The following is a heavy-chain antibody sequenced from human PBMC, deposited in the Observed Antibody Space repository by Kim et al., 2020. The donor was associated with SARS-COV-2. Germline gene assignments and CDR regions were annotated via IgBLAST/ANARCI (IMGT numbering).Heavy chain of an antibody. CDR3: ALKGSFGSGY. CDR2: VSGSGDKT. V-gene: IGHV3-23*01. J-gene: IGHJ4*02. D-gene: IGHD3-3*01. CDR1: GVAFSNYA. Sequence: GGSLRLSYAASGVAFSNYAMSWVRQAPGKGLEWVSAVSGSGDKTYYADSVKGRFSISRDNSKSTLYLHMNSLRAADTAIYYCALKGSFGSGYGGQGTLVTVSS.